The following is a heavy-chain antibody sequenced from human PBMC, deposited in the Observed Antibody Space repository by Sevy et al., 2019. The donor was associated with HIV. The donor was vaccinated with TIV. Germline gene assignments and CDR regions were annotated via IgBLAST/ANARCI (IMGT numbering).Heavy chain of an antibody. V-gene: IGHV3-7*01. Sequence: GGSLRLSCAASGFTFNNYWMTWFRQAQGKGLGWVANINTDGSGKYYVDSVRGRFTISRDNAKNSLYLQMNSLRADDTAVYYCAKSVDAWGKGTTVTVSS. J-gene: IGHJ6*04. CDR1: GFTFNNYW. CDR2: INTDGSGK. CDR3: AKSVDA.